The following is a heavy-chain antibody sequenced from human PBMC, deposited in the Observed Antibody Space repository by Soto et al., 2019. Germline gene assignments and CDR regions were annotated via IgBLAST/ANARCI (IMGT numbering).Heavy chain of an antibody. D-gene: IGHD5-12*01. J-gene: IGHJ6*03. CDR1: GFTFDDYA. CDR2: ISWNSGSI. Sequence: GGSLRLSCAASGFTFDDYAMHWVRQAPGKGLEWVSGISWNSGSIGYADSVKGRFTISRDNAKNSLYLQMNSLRAEDTALYYCARVATISYYMDVWGKGTTVTVSS. CDR3: ARVATISYYMDV. V-gene: IGHV3-9*01.